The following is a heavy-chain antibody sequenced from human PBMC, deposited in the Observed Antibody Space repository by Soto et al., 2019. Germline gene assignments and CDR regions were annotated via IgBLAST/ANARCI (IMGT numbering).Heavy chain of an antibody. D-gene: IGHD2-15*01. CDR2: IQSGGTT. V-gene: IGHV3-66*01. CDR3: ARDDVLCDGGRCYGIPLDV. J-gene: IGHJ6*04. CDR1: GFTVSSKY. Sequence: GGSLRLSCAASGFTVSSKYMTWVRQAPGKGLEWVSLIQSGGTTYYADSVKGRFTISRDTSENTLHLQMDSLRVEDTAVYYCARDDVLCDGGRCYGIPLDVWVKGTTVTVSS.